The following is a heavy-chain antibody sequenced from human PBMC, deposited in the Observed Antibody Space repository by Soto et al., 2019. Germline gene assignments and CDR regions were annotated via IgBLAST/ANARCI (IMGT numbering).Heavy chain of an antibody. CDR3: ARHEYIAAAGTNDAFDI. V-gene: IGHV4-39*01. CDR1: GGSIRSSSYY. Sequence: PSETLSLTCTVAGGSIRSSSYYWGWIRQPPGKGLAWVGSIYYSGSTYYNPSLKSRVTISVDTSKNQFSLKLSSVTAADTAVYYCARHEYIAAAGTNDAFDIWGQGTMVT. CDR2: IYYSGST. D-gene: IGHD6-13*01. J-gene: IGHJ3*02.